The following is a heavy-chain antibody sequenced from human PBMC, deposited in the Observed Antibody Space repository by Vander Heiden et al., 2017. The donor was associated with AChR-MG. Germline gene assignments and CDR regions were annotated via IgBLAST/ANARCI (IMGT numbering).Heavy chain of an antibody. J-gene: IGHJ5*02. CDR3: AKAPDIVVVPAAMSDWFDP. D-gene: IGHD2-2*01. V-gene: IGHV3-23*01. CDR1: GFTFSSYA. CDR2: ISGSGGST. Sequence: EVQLLESGGGLVQPGGSLRLSCAASGFTFSSYAMGWVRQAPGKGLEWVSAISGSGGSTYYADSVKGRFTISRDNSKNTLYLQMNSLRAEDTAVYYCAKAPDIVVVPAAMSDWFDPWGQGTLVTVSS.